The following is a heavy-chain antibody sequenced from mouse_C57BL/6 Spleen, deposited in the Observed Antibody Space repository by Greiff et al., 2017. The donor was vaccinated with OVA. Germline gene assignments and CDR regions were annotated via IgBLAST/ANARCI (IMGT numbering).Heavy chain of an antibody. CDR3: ARGGGNLYYFDY. Sequence: EVKVVESGPGMVKPSQSLSLTCTVTGYSITSGYDWHWIRHFPGNKLEWMGYISYSGSTNYNPSLKSRISITHDTSKNHFFLKLNSVTTEDTATYYCARGGGNLYYFDYWGQGTTLTVSS. V-gene: IGHV3-1*01. J-gene: IGHJ2*01. CDR2: ISYSGST. CDR1: GYSITSGYD. D-gene: IGHD2-1*01.